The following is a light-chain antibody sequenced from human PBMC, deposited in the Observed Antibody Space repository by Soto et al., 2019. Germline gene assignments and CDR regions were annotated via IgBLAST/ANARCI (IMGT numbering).Light chain of an antibody. V-gene: IGKV1-33*01. CDR3: QQYDNLPLI. Sequence: DIQMTQSPSSLSASVGDRVTITCQASQDISNYLNWYQQKPGKAPKLLIYDASNFETGVPSRFSGSVSGTDFTFTISRLQPEDIATYYCQQYDNLPLIFGGGTKVEIK. CDR1: QDISNY. CDR2: DAS. J-gene: IGKJ4*01.